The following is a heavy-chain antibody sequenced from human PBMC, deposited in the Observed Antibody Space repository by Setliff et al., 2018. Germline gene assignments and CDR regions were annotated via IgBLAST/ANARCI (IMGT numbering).Heavy chain of an antibody. CDR2: IYHSGST. CDR3: ARGRDGYNDFDY. D-gene: IGHD5-12*01. V-gene: IGHV4-38-2*01. Sequence: SETLSLTCAVSGYSISSGYYWGWIRQPPGKGLEWIGSIYHSGSTYYNPSLKSRVTLSIDTSKNQFSLKLSSVTAADTAVYYCARGRDGYNDFDYWGQGTLVTVSS. CDR1: GYSISSGYY. J-gene: IGHJ4*02.